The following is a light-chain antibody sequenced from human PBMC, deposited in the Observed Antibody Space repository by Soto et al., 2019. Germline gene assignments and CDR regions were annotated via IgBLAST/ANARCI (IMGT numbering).Light chain of an antibody. CDR1: LSVSVY. CDR2: DAS. Sequence: EIVLTQSPGTLALSPGERATPSCRTSLSVSVYLDWYQQKPGQAPRLLISDASNRATGIPVRFSGSGSGTDFTLTISSLEPEDFAVYYCHQRQYWPPITFGQGTRLEIK. CDR3: HQRQYWPPIT. V-gene: IGKV3-11*01. J-gene: IGKJ5*01.